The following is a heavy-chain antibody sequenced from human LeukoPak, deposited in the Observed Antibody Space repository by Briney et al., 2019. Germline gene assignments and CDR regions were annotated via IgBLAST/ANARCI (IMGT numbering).Heavy chain of an antibody. V-gene: IGHV3-48*03. CDR1: GFTFTDYE. CDR3: ARRGRSSAYYFDY. J-gene: IGHJ4*02. CDR2: LSSTARTI. Sequence: GGSLRLSCDTSGFTFTDYEMNWVRQAPGKGLEWISYLSSTARTIYYADSVKGRFTISRDTARNSVSLRMNSLRGDDTAVYYCARRGRSSAYYFDYWGQGTLVTVSS. D-gene: IGHD6-6*01.